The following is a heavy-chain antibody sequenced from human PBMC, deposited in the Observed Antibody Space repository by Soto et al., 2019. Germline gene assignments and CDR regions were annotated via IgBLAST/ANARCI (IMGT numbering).Heavy chain of an antibody. CDR3: AIPGAGDFDY. J-gene: IGHJ4*02. V-gene: IGHV4-4*02. CDR1: GASISNTDW. Sequence: SETLSLTCAVSGASISNTDWWSWVRQRPGKGLXWXGEXYXSXXTXXXPSLKSRVTISLDKSKSQFSLKLTSVNAADTAVYYCAIPGAGDFDYWGQGTLVTVS. D-gene: IGHD6-13*01. CDR2: XYXSXXT.